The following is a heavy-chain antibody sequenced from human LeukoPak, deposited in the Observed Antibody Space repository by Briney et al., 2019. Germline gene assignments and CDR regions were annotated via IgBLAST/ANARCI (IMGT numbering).Heavy chain of an antibody. Sequence: ASVKVSCKASGYTFTGYDINWVRQATGQGLEWMGWISAYNGNTNYAQKLQGRVTMTTDTSTSTAYMELRSLRSDDTAVYYCARVPEDRLWFDPWGQGTLVTVSS. V-gene: IGHV1-18*01. CDR3: ARVPEDRLWFDP. CDR1: GYTFTGYD. CDR2: ISAYNGNT. J-gene: IGHJ5*02.